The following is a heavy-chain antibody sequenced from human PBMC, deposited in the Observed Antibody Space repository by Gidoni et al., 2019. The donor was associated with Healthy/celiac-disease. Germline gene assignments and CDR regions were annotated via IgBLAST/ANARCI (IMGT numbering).Heavy chain of an antibody. J-gene: IGHJ4*02. V-gene: IGHV4-59*08. CDR1: GGSISSYY. CDR3: ARQGFPVRSFDY. Sequence: QVQLQESGPGLVKPSETLSLTCTVSGGSISSYYWNWIRQPPGKGLEWIGYIYYSGSTNYTPSLKSRVTMSVDTSKNQFSLKLSSVTATDTAVYYCARQGFPVRSFDYWGQGTLVTVSS. D-gene: IGHD3-10*01. CDR2: IYYSGST.